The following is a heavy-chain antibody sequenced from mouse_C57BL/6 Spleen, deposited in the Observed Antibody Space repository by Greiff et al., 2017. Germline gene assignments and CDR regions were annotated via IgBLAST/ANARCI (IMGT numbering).Heavy chain of an antibody. CDR3: AREKGGSYAMDY. D-gene: IGHD1-1*02. Sequence: EVQLQESGPGLVKPSQSLSLTCSVTGYSITSGYYWYWIRRFPGNQLEWMGYITYDGSNKYNPSLKNRISITRDTSKNQCFLKWNSGTTEDTAAYYWAREKGGSYAMDYGGQGTSVTVSS. J-gene: IGHJ4*01. CDR1: GYSITSGYY. V-gene: IGHV3-6*01. CDR2: ITYDGSN.